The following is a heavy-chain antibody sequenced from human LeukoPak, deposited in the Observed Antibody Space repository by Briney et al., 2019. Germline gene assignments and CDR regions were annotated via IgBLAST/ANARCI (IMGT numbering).Heavy chain of an antibody. CDR3: ASHFGSGFDS. CDR1: GGSIRDYS. Sequence: SETLSLTCSVSGGSIRDYSWSWIRQPPGKGLEWIGYIFYTGSTNCDPSLKSRVTMSTNTSKHQFPLKLNSVAAADTTVYYCASHFGSGFDSWGQGTLVTVSS. CDR2: IFYTGST. V-gene: IGHV4-59*01. D-gene: IGHD3-10*01. J-gene: IGHJ4*02.